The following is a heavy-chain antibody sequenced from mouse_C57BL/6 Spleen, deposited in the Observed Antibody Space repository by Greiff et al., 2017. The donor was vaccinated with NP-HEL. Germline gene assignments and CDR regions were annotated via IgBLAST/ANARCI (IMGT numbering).Heavy chain of an antibody. Sequence: QVQLQQSGPELVKPGASVKISCKASGYSFTSYYIHWVKQRPGQGLEWIGWIYPGSGNTKYNEKFKGKATLTADTSSSTAYMQLSSLTSEDSAVYYCASGDGYPFAYWGQGTLVTVSA. CDR2: IYPGSGNT. CDR3: ASGDGYPFAY. D-gene: IGHD2-3*01. CDR1: GYSFTSYY. J-gene: IGHJ3*01. V-gene: IGHV1-66*01.